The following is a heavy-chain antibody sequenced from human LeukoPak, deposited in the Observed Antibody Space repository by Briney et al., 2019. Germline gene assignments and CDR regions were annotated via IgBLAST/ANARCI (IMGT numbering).Heavy chain of an antibody. CDR3: ARGALRWYLYYYYGMDV. CDR1: GGSISSSSYY. J-gene: IGHJ6*02. D-gene: IGHD4-23*01. Sequence: KPSETLSLTCTVSGGSISSSSYYWGWIRQPPGKGLEWIGYIYYSGSTNYNPSLKSRVTISVDTSKNQFSLKLSSVTAADTAVYYCARGALRWYLYYYYGMDVWGQGTTVTVSS. V-gene: IGHV4-61*05. CDR2: IYYSGST.